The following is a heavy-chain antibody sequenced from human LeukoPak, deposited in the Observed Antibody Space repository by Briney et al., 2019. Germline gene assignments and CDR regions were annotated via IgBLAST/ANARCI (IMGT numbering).Heavy chain of an antibody. D-gene: IGHD2-8*01. Sequence: KTSGTLSLTCVVSGGSISNTNWSSWVRQPPGQGLEWIGEISLTGLTHYNPSLESRVTVSLGKSKNQLSLNLTSVTAADTAVYYCSRENGAFSLFGYGGQGILVTV. V-gene: IGHV4-4*02. CDR2: ISLTGLT. CDR1: GGSISNTNW. J-gene: IGHJ4*02. CDR3: SRENGAFSLFGY.